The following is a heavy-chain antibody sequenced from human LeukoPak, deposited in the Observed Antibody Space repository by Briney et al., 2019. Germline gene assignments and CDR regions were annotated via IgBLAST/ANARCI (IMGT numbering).Heavy chain of an antibody. J-gene: IGHJ4*02. CDR3: ATDGPAMVRGVISY. V-gene: IGHV4-39*02. Sequence: SETLSLTCTVSGGSISSSSYYWGWIRQPPGKGLEWIGSIYYSGSTYYNPSLKSRVTISVDTSKNQFSLKLSSVTAADTAVYYCATDGPAMVRGVISYWGQGTLVTVSS. CDR2: IYYSGST. CDR1: GGSISSSSYY. D-gene: IGHD3-10*01.